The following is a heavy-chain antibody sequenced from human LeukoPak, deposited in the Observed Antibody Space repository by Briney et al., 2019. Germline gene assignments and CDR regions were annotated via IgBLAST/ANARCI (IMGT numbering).Heavy chain of an antibody. Sequence: PGGSLRLSCAASGLTFSSYAMSWVRQAPGKGLEWVSAISGSGGSTYYADSVKGRFTISRDNSKNTLYLQMNSLRAEDTAVYYCAKTRTPLLYGGYSAFDYWGQGTLVTVSS. CDR1: GLTFSSYA. CDR2: ISGSGGST. J-gene: IGHJ4*02. D-gene: IGHD5-12*01. V-gene: IGHV3-23*01. CDR3: AKTRTPLLYGGYSAFDY.